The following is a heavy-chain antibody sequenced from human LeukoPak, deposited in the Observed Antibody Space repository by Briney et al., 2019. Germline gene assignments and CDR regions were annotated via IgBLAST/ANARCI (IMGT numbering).Heavy chain of an antibody. V-gene: IGHV3-74*01. J-gene: IGHJ1*01. Sequence: GGSLRLSCAASGFTFSSYWMTWVRQAPGKGLVWVSRIKSDGSTNYADSVKGRFTISRDNAKNTVSLQMNSLRAEDTGVYYCARAPSEIGGYYPEYFRHWGQGTLVTVSS. CDR2: IKSDGST. D-gene: IGHD3-22*01. CDR3: ARAPSEIGGYYPEYFRH. CDR1: GFTFSSYW.